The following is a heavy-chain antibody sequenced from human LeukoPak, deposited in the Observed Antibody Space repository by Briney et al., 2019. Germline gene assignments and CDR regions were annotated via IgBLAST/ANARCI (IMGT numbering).Heavy chain of an antibody. CDR3: ARGEASYSSGWYGAFDI. V-gene: IGHV3-23*01. CDR2: ISGSGGST. CDR1: GFTFSSYA. D-gene: IGHD6-19*01. Sequence: PGGSLRLSCAASGFTFSSYAMSWVRQAPGKGLEWVSAISGSGGSTYYAGSVKGRFTISRDNAKNSLYLQMNSLRAEDTAVYYCARGEASYSSGWYGAFDIWGQGTMVTVSS. J-gene: IGHJ3*02.